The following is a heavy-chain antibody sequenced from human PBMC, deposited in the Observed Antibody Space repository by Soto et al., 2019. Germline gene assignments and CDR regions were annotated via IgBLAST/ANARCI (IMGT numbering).Heavy chain of an antibody. D-gene: IGHD1-7*01. CDR2: IYYSGST. CDR3: ARLEWNYLVRTTNWFDP. V-gene: IGHV4-59*08. CDR1: YGTISNYD. J-gene: IGHJ5*02. Sequence: SQTQSVTYSVSYGTISNYDWSWIRQPPRKGLEWIGYIYYSGSTNYNPSLKSRVTISVDTSKNQFSLKLSSVTAADTAVYYCARLEWNYLVRTTNWFDPWVQGTLVTVSS.